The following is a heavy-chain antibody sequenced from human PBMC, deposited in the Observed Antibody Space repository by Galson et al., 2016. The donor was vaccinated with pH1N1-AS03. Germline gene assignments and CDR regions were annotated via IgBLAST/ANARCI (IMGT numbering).Heavy chain of an antibody. V-gene: IGHV1-2*04. J-gene: IGHJ6*02. CDR1: GYIFTGFY. CDR2: INPNNGVT. CDR3: ARDPRGPCSSATCATTYYFGMDV. D-gene: IGHD1-26*01. Sequence: PVKVSCKASGYIFTGFYVHWVRQAPGQGLEWMGWINPNNGVTNYAQKFQAWVTMTGDTSISTAYMELYGLKSDDTAVYYCARDPRGPCSSATCATTYYFGMDVWGQGTTVIVSS.